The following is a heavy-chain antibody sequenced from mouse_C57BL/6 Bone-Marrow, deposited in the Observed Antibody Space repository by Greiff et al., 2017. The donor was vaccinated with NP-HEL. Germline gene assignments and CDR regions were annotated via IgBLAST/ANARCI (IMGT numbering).Heavy chain of an antibody. Sequence: EVMLVESGGDLVKPGGSLKLSCAASGFTFSSYGMSWVRQTPDKRLEWVATISSGGSYTYYPDSVKGRFPISRENAKNTQYLQMSSLKSEDTAMYYCARHGYYFDYWGQGTTLTVSS. CDR1: GFTFSSYG. V-gene: IGHV5-6*02. CDR3: ARHGYYFDY. D-gene: IGHD2-2*01. J-gene: IGHJ2*01. CDR2: ISSGGSYT.